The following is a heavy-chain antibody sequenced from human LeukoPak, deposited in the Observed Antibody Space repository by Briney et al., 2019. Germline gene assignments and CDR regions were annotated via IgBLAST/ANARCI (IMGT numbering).Heavy chain of an antibody. V-gene: IGHV3-20*04. D-gene: IGHD5-12*01. CDR2: INWNGGST. J-gene: IGHJ4*02. Sequence: GGSLRLSCAASGFIFDDYGMNWVRQAPGKGLEWVSGINWNGGSTGYADSVKGRFTISRDNAKNSLYLQMKNLRAEDTAVYYCAKDGAWLRFDDWGQGILVTVSS. CDR1: GFIFDDYG. CDR3: AKDGAWLRFDD.